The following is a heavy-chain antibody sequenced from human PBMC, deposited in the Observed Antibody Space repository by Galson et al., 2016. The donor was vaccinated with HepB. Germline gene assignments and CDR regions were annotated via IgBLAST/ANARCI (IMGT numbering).Heavy chain of an antibody. CDR1: GDSFNSGGYY. D-gene: IGHD3-16*01. Sequence: TLSLTCSVSGDSFNSGGYYWNWIRQHPGKGLEWIGYIYFFTGSTYYSPSLKSRVTISVDTSKNQFSLDLSSVTAADTAVYYCARSFAIRKGVHEGVDYWGHGTLVTVSS. V-gene: IGHV4-31*03. CDR2: IYFFTGST. CDR3: ARSFAIRKGVHEGVDY. J-gene: IGHJ4*01.